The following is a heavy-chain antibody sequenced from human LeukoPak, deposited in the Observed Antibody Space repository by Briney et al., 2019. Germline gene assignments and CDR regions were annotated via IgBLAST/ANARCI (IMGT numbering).Heavy chain of an antibody. J-gene: IGHJ4*02. CDR3: ARDGIVGSPLFKFDY. Sequence: PGGSLRLSCAASGFTFFTYAMSWVRQAPGKGLEWVSGISGSGGSTYHADSVKGRFTISRDNSKNTLYLQMNSLRAEDTAVYYCARDGIVGSPLFKFDYWGQGTLVTVSS. D-gene: IGHD1-26*01. V-gene: IGHV3-23*01. CDR1: GFTFFTYA. CDR2: ISGSGGST.